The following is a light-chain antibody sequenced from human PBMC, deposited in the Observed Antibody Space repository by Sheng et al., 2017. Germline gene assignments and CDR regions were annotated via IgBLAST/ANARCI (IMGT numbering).Light chain of an antibody. Sequence: LVLTQSPSASASLGASVKLTCTLSSGHSSYAVAWHQQQPEKGPRYLMKLNSDGSHSKGDGIPGRFSGSSSGAERYLTISSLQSEDEADYYCQTWGTGIGVFGGGTKLTVL. J-gene: IGLJ2*01. V-gene: IGLV4-69*01. CDR1: SGHSSYA. CDR3: QTWGTGIGV. CDR2: LNSDGSH.